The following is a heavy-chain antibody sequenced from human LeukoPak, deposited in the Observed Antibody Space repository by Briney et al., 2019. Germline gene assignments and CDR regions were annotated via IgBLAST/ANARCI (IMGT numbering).Heavy chain of an antibody. CDR3: AIEGIDGSDY. D-gene: IGHD2-15*01. CDR1: GYTFTGYY. V-gene: IGHV1-2*06. CDR2: INPNNGVT. Sequence: AASVKVSCKASGYTFTGYYIHWVRQAPGQGLEWMGRINPNNGVTNYAKNFQGRVTMTRDTSISTANMELRRLRYDDTAVYFCAIEGIDGSDYWGQGTLVTVSS. J-gene: IGHJ4*02.